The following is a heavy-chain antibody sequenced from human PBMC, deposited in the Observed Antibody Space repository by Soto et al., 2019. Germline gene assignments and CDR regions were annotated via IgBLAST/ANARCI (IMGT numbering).Heavy chain of an antibody. V-gene: IGHV3-11*01. CDR2: IASRDPTV. CDR1: GFTFSDYY. J-gene: IGHJ6*02. Sequence: QVQLVESGGGLVRPGGSLRLSCATSGFTFSDYYMSWIRQAPGKGLEWVSYIASRDPTVYYADSVRGRVTISRDNARNLLYMQMDNLRADDTAVYYGAREKSSGYYGMDVWGQGTTVTVSS. CDR3: AREKSSGYYGMDV. D-gene: IGHD3-22*01.